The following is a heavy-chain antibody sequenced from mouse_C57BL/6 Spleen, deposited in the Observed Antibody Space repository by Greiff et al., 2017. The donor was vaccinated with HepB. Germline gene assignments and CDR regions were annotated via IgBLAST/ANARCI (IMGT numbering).Heavy chain of an antibody. V-gene: IGHV1-82*01. CDR3: ARGDGGSYGFAD. CDR1: GYTFSSSW. Sequence: QVQLQQSGPELVKPGASVKISCKASGYTFSSSWMNWVKQRPGKGLEWIGRIYPGNGDTNYNGKFKGKATLTADKSSSTAYMQLSSLTSEDSAVDVCARGDGGSYGFADWGQGTRVTVAA. CDR2: IYPGNGDT. J-gene: IGHJ3*01. D-gene: IGHD1-1*02.